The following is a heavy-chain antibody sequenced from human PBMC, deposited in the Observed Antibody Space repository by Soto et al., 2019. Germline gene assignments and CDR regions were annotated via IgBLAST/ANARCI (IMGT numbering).Heavy chain of an antibody. CDR3: ASRDPGTSVDY. CDR2: IYRTGST. Sequence: PSETLSLTXAVSGGSFTSNNWWTWVRQPPGQGLEWIGEIYRTGSTNYNPSLKSRVTIPLDKSENQFSLKVTSLTAADTAVYYCASRDPGTSVDYWGQGTLVTVSS. CDR1: GGSFTSNNW. D-gene: IGHD1-7*01. V-gene: IGHV4-4*02. J-gene: IGHJ4*02.